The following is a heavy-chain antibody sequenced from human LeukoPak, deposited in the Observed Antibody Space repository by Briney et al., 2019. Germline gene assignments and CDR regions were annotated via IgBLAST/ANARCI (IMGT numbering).Heavy chain of an antibody. CDR1: GFTFSSHW. J-gene: IGHJ4*02. CDR3: ARDKSSGYWFIDY. Sequence: PGGSLRLSXAASGFTFSSHWMHWVRQAPGKGLVWVSRINSDGSSTNYADAVKGRFTVSRDNAKNTLYLQVYSLRAEDTAVYYCARDKSSGYWFIDYWGQGTLVTVSS. V-gene: IGHV3-74*01. D-gene: IGHD3-22*01. CDR2: INSDGSST.